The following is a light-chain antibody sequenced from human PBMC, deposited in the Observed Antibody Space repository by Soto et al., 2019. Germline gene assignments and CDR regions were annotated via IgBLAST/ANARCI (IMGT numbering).Light chain of an antibody. J-gene: IGKJ1*01. Sequence: DIQMTQSPSSVAASVGDRGTITCRASQTISSWLAWYQQKPGKAPKLLIYDASSLESGVPSRFSGSGSGTEFTLTISSLQPDDFATYYCQQYNSYSGTFGQGTKVDIK. CDR2: DAS. V-gene: IGKV1-5*01. CDR1: QTISSW. CDR3: QQYNSYSGT.